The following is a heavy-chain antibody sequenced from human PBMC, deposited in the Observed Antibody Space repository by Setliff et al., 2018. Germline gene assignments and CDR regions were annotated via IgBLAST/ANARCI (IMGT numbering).Heavy chain of an antibody. V-gene: IGHV4-61*02. D-gene: IGHD2-2*01. J-gene: IGHJ4*02. Sequence: PSETLSLTCTVSGGSISSGTYYWSWIRQPAGKGLEGIGRLHTSGSIDSNPSLKSRVTIAVDNSKNQFSLRLRSVTAADTAVYYCARTHCTTTSCFYFHYWGQGTVVTVSS. CDR3: ARTHCTTTSCFYFHY. CDR2: LHTSGSI. CDR1: GGSISSGTYY.